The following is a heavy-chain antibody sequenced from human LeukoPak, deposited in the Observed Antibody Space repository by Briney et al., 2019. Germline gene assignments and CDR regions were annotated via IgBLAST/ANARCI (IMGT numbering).Heavy chain of an antibody. V-gene: IGHV1-3*01. Sequence: ASVKVSCKASGYTFTKYVVHWVRQAPGQRPEWMGWINAGNGDTKYSQNFQDRDTITRDTSANTAYMELSSLTSEGTALYYCARDDCGDTCYPGGYWGQGTLVTVSS. CDR2: INAGNGDT. CDR3: ARDDCGDTCYPGGY. J-gene: IGHJ4*02. CDR1: GYTFTKYV. D-gene: IGHD2-21*01.